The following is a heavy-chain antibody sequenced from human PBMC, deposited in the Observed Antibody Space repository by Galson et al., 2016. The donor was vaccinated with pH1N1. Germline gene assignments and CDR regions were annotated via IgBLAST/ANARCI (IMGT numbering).Heavy chain of an antibody. V-gene: IGHV1-3*04. CDR2: INTGSGYT. Sequence: SVKVSCKASGYTFTSYAIHWVRQAPGQRLEWMGWINTGSGYTKYSKKFHDRITITKDTSASTVYLELSSLRSEDTAVYYWGRDGLTMITFGVPGNYFDYWGQGTLVTVSS. CDR3: GRDGLTMITFGVPGNYFDY. J-gene: IGHJ4*02. D-gene: IGHD3-16*01. CDR1: GYTFTSYA.